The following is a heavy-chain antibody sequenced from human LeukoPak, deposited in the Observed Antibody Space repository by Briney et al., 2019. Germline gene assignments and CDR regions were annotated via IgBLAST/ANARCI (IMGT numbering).Heavy chain of an antibody. CDR1: GFTFSRYG. D-gene: IGHD3-3*01. V-gene: IGHV3-30*02. CDR2: IRYDESDK. Sequence: PGGSLRLSCAASGFTFSRYGMHWVRQAPGKGLEWVAFIRYDESDKYYTDSVKGRFTISRDNSKNTLYLQMNSLRAEDTAVYYCARVANPYYDFHYWGQGTLVTVSS. J-gene: IGHJ4*02. CDR3: ARVANPYYDFHY.